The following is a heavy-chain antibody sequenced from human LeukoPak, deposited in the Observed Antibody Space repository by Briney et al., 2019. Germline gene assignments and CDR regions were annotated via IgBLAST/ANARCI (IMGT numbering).Heavy chain of an antibody. V-gene: IGHV3-23*01. CDR2: INGGGGTT. CDR1: GFTFSTCA. CDR3: AKVFNTYYFDY. J-gene: IGHJ4*02. Sequence: GSLRLSCAASGFTFSTCAMRWVRQAPGKGLEWVSAINGGGGTTYYADSVRGRFTISRDNSKNTLYLQMNSLRADDTAVYYCAKVFNTYYFDYWGQGTLVTVSS.